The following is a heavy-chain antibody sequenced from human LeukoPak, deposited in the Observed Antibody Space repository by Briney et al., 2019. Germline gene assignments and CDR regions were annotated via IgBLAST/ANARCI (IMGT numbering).Heavy chain of an antibody. J-gene: IGHJ4*02. D-gene: IGHD3-10*01. CDR2: IIPIFGTA. V-gene: IGHV1-69*13. Sequence: SVKVSCKASGGTFSSYAISWVRQAPGQGLEWMGGIIPIFGTANYAQKFQGRVTITADESTSTAYMELSSLRSEDTAVYYCARDHQYAYGSGSYSNSFDYWGQGTLVTVSS. CDR1: GGTFSSYA. CDR3: ARDHQYAYGSGSYSNSFDY.